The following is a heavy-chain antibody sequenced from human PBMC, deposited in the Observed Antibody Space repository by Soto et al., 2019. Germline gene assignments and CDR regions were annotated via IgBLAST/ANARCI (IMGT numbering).Heavy chain of an antibody. V-gene: IGHV4-39*01. CDR2: IYYSGST. CDR1: GGSISSRSYY. Sequence: QLQLQESGPGLVKPSETLSLTCTVSGGSISSRSYYWGWIRQPPGKGLEWIGSIYYSGSTYYNPSLTSRVTISVDTSKNQFSLKLSSVTAADTAVYYCARLGYGSGSARDYRGQGTLVTVSS. D-gene: IGHD3-10*01. J-gene: IGHJ4*02. CDR3: ARLGYGSGSARDY.